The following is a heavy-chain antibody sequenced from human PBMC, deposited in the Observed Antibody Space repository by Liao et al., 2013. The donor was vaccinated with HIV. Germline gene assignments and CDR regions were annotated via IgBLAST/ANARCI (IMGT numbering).Heavy chain of an antibody. CDR1: GDSSGYPY. V-gene: IGHV4-4*07. CDR3: ARVGPKGVDGFDV. J-gene: IGHJ3*01. D-gene: IGHD3-10*01. Sequence: QAQLLESGPRLVRPSETLSLNCTVSGDSSGYPYWTWIRQPAGKGLEYIGRMHVTGATSFRPSLRSRLTMSIDTSKTHFSLRLNSVTAADTAVYYCARVGPKGVDGFDVWGQGTMVTVSS. CDR2: MHVTGAT.